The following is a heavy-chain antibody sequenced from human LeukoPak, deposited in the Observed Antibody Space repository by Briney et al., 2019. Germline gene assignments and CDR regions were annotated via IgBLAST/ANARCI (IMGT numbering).Heavy chain of an antibody. Sequence: GGSLRLSCAASGLTFSRNWMHWVRQGPGKGLVWVSRINGDGSGTNYANSVKGRFTISTDNAKNTLFLQMNSLRAEDTAVYYCARASSGWSIDYWGQGTLVTVSS. CDR3: ARASSGWSIDY. J-gene: IGHJ4*02. CDR2: INGDGSGT. V-gene: IGHV3-74*01. CDR1: GLTFSRNW. D-gene: IGHD6-19*01.